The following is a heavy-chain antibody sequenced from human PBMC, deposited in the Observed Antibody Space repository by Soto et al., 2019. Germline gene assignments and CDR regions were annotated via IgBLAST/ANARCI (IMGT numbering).Heavy chain of an antibody. CDR1: GFTFSSYG. D-gene: IGHD2-8*01. V-gene: IGHV3-30*18. CDR3: AKVGEYCTNGVCVSHIDY. CDR2: ISYDGSNK. Sequence: QVQLVESGGGVVQPGRSLRLSCAASGFTFSSYGMHWVRQAPGKGLEWVAVISYDGSNKYYADSVKGRFTISRDNSKNTLYLQMNSLRAEDTAVYYCAKVGEYCTNGVCVSHIDYWGQGTLVTVSS. J-gene: IGHJ4*02.